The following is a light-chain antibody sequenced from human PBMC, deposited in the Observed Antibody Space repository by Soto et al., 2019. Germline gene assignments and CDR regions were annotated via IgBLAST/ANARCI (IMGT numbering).Light chain of an antibody. CDR2: DVT. Sequence: QSVLTQPASVSGSPGQSITISCTGTSSDVVGHNYVSWYQHHPGKAPKLIIYDVTNRPSGVSNPFSGSKSGNTASLTISGLQPEDEADYYCSSYTTSNTRQIVFGTGTKVTVL. J-gene: IGLJ1*01. CDR1: SSDVVGHNY. V-gene: IGLV2-14*03. CDR3: SSYTTSNTRQIV.